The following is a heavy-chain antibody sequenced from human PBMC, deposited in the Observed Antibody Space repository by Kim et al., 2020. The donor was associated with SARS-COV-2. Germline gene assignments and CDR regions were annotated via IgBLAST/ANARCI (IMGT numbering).Heavy chain of an antibody. J-gene: IGHJ4*01. V-gene: IGHV3-30-3*01. Sequence: GGSLRLSCAASGFTFSSYAMHWVRQAPGKGLEWVAVISYDGSNKYYADSVKGRFTISRDNSKNTLYLQMNSLRAEDTAVYYCARDLEDIVVVPAATYWG. D-gene: IGHD2-2*01. CDR2: ISYDGSNK. CDR1: GFTFSSYA. CDR3: ARDLEDIVVVPAATY.